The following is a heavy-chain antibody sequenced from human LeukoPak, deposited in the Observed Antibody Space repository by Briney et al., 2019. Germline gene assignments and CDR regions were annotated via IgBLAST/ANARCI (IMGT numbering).Heavy chain of an antibody. J-gene: IGHJ4*02. Sequence: ASVNVSCKASGYTFTSYTMHWVRQAPGQRLEWMGWINAGNGNTKYSQKFQGRVTITRDTSASTVYMELSSLRSEDTAVYYCARSPRTTNLPEDYWGQGTLVTVSS. CDR2: INAGNGNT. CDR1: GYTFTSYT. V-gene: IGHV1-3*01. CDR3: ARSPRTTNLPEDY. D-gene: IGHD1-1*01.